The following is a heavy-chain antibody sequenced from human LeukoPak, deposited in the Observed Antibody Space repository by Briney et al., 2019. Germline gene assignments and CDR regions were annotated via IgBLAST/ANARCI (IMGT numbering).Heavy chain of an antibody. V-gene: IGHV4-59*01. D-gene: IGHD2-15*01. CDR2: IYYSGST. CDR3: VRGCSGGSCYYN. Sequence: PSETLSLTCTVSGGSISSYNWGWIRQSLGKGLEWIGNIYYSGSTKYNPSLKSRVTISVDTSKNQFSLKLSSVTAADTAVYYCVRGCSGGSCYYNWGQGTLVTVSS. J-gene: IGHJ4*02. CDR1: GGSISSYN.